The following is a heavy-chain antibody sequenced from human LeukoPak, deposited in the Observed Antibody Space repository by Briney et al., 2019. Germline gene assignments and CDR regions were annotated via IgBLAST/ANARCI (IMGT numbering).Heavy chain of an antibody. CDR3: TRDRSGQD. CDR1: AFTFSIYW. Sequence: RESLRLSCAASAFTFSIYWMSWVRHAPGKGLQWVANIKQDGSEKYYVESVMGRFTISRDNAKNSLYLQMNSLRAEDTAVYYCTRDRSGQDWGQGTLVTVSS. J-gene: IGHJ4*02. CDR2: IKQDGSEK. V-gene: IGHV3-7*05. D-gene: IGHD1-1*01.